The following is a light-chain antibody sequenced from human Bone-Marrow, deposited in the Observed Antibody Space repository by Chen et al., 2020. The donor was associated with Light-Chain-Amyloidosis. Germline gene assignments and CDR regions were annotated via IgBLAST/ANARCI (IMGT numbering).Light chain of an antibody. CDR1: ISNIGHNT. CDR3: ATWDDTLSGPV. Sequence: QSVLTQPPSTSGTPGQRVTISCSGSISNIGHNTVSWYQQLPGAAPKLLIYSNNQRPSGVPDRFAGSKSGTSASLAISGLQSGDEADYYWATWDDTLSGPVFGGGTKVTVL. CDR2: SNN. J-gene: IGLJ2*01. V-gene: IGLV1-44*01.